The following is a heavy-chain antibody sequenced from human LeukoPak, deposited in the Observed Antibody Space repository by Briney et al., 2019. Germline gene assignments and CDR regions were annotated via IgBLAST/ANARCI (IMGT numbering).Heavy chain of an antibody. J-gene: IGHJ4*02. Sequence: SETLSLTCAVYGGSFSGYYWSWIRQPPGKGLEWIGEINHSGSTNYNPSLKSRVTISVDTSKNQFSLKLSSVTAADTAVYYRARDPGYSSDYWGQGTLVTVSS. CDR2: INHSGST. D-gene: IGHD5-18*01. V-gene: IGHV4-34*01. CDR3: ARDPGYSSDY. CDR1: GGSFSGYY.